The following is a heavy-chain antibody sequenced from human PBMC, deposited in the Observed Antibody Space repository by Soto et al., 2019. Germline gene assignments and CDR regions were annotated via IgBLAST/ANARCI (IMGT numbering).Heavy chain of an antibody. D-gene: IGHD5-12*01. CDR3: SPTTYIVEGSN. CDR1: GFTFSDSA. J-gene: IGHJ4*02. Sequence: EVQLVESGGGLVQPGGSLTLSCAASGFTFSDSAMHWVRQASGKGLEWVGRIKSIRNNYATAYAASVKGRFTISRDDSKNTAYLQRNSLKTEDTAVYYCSPTTYIVEGSNWGQGTLVTVSS. V-gene: IGHV3-73*02. CDR2: IKSIRNNYAT.